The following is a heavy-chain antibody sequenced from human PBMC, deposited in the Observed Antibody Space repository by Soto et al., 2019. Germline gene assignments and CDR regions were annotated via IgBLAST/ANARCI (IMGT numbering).Heavy chain of an antibody. Sequence: GESLKISCKGSGYNFAGYWIAWVRQMPGKGLELMGIIYPSDSDTRYRPSFQGQVTISADKSISSAYLQWSSLRASVTAMYYCARGGVSTRTFDYWGQGTPVTVSS. D-gene: IGHD3-3*01. J-gene: IGHJ4*02. CDR3: ARGGVSTRTFDY. V-gene: IGHV5-51*01. CDR2: IYPSDSDT. CDR1: GYNFAGYW.